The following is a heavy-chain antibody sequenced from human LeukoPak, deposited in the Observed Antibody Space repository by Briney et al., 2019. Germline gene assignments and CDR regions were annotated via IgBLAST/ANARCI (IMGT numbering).Heavy chain of an antibody. V-gene: IGHV3-23*01. CDR3: AKGGYINSWRNYFDN. CDR2: ISDSSDVT. Sequence: QPGGSLRLSCAASGFIFSNYAMSWVRQAPGKGLEWVSVISDSSDVTYYADSVKGRFTISRDNSKNALYLQMNSLRADDTAVYYCAKGGYINSWRNYFDNWGQGTLVTVSS. CDR1: GFIFSNYA. D-gene: IGHD5-12*01. J-gene: IGHJ4*02.